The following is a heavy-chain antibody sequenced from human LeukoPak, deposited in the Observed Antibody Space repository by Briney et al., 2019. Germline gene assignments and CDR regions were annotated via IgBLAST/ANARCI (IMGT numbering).Heavy chain of an antibody. J-gene: IGHJ5*02. D-gene: IGHD4-17*01. CDR3: ARALDYGDSPTWFDP. V-gene: IGHV1-18*04. Sequence: ASVKVSCKASGYTFSDYYMHWVRQAPGQGLEWMGCISAYNGNTNYAQKLQGRVTMTTDTSTSTAYMELRSLRSDEKAVYYCARALDYGDSPTWFDPWGQGTLVTVSS. CDR1: GYTFSDYY. CDR2: ISAYNGNT.